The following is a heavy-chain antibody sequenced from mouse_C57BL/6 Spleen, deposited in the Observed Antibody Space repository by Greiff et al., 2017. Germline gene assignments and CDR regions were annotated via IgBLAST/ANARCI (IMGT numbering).Heavy chain of an antibody. D-gene: IGHD2-4*01. J-gene: IGHJ3*01. Sequence: VQLQQSGAELVRPGASVKLSCKASGYTFNDYYINWVKQRPGQGLEWIARIYPGSGNTYYNEKFKGKATLTAEKSSSTAYMQLSSLTSEDSAVYFCAREGYDSFPWFAYWGQGTLVTVSA. CDR2: IYPGSGNT. CDR1: GYTFNDYY. V-gene: IGHV1-76*01. CDR3: AREGYDSFPWFAY.